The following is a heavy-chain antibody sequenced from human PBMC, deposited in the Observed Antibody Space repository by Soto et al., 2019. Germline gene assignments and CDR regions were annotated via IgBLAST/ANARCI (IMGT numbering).Heavy chain of an antibody. D-gene: IGHD3-10*01. CDR1: GFTFSSYG. V-gene: IGHV3-30*18. CDR3: AKYGGSNGMDV. CDR2: ISYDGSNK. J-gene: IGHJ6*02. Sequence: GGSLRLSCAASGFTFSSYGMHWVRQAPGKGLEWVAVISYDGSNKYYADSVKGRFTISRDNSKNTLYLQMNSLRAEDTAVYYCAKYGGSNGMDVWGQGTTVTVS.